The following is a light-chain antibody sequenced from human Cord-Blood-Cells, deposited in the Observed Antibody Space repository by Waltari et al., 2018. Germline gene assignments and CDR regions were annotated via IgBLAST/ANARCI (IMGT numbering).Light chain of an antibody. J-gene: IGKJ1*01. CDR2: WAS. Sequence: DIVMTQSPDSLAVYLGERATITCKSSQSVLYSSNNKNYLAWYQQKPGQPPKLLIYWASTRESGVPDRFSGSGSGTDFTLTISSLQAEDVAVYYCQQYYSTPPTFGQGTKVEIK. CDR1: QSVLYSSNNKNY. V-gene: IGKV4-1*01. CDR3: QQYYSTPPT.